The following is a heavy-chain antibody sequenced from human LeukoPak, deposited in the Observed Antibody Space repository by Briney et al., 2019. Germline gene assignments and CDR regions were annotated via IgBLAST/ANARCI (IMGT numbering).Heavy chain of an antibody. D-gene: IGHD6-19*01. J-gene: IGHJ4*02. Sequence: SVKVSCKASGYTFTGYYMHWMRQAPGQGLEWMGWINPILGIANYAQKFQGRVTITADKSTSTAYMELSSLRSEDTAVYYCARAKSSGGWPVYWGQCTLVTVSS. CDR3: ARAKSSGGWPVY. CDR1: GYTFTGYY. CDR2: INPILGIA. V-gene: IGHV1-69*10.